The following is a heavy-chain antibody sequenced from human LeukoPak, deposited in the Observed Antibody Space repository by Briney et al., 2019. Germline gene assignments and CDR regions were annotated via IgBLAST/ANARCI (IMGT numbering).Heavy chain of an antibody. D-gene: IGHD6-13*01. CDR1: GGSISSYY. CDR3: ARSVSWEDYFDY. Sequence: SETLSLTCTVSGGSISSYYWSWIRQPPGKGLEWIGYIYYSGSTNYNPSLKSRVTISVDTSKNQFSLKLSSATAADTAVYYCARSVSWEDYFDYWGQGTLVTVSS. V-gene: IGHV4-59*01. CDR2: IYYSGST. J-gene: IGHJ4*02.